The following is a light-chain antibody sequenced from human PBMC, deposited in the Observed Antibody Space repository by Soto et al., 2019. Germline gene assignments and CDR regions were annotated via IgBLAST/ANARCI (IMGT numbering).Light chain of an antibody. V-gene: IGKV1-5*03. J-gene: IGKJ4*01. CDR2: KAS. CDR1: QSISSW. Sequence: DIQMTQSPSTLSASVGDRVTITCRASQSISSWLAWYQQKPGKAPKLLIYKASNLESGVPSRFSGSGSGTEFTRTISSLQPDDFATYYCQQYNRYPLTFGGGTKVEIK. CDR3: QQYNRYPLT.